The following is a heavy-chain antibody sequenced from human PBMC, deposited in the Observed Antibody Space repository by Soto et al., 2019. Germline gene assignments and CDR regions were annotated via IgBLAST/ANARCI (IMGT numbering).Heavy chain of an antibody. V-gene: IGHV4-39*01. CDR1: GGCSSNSNNN. CDR3: ARHGFRAPPRHLIDP. J-gene: IGHJ5*02. D-gene: IGHD3-10*01. CDR2: IYYNGNT. Sequence: SETLSLTCTVSGGCSSNSNNNWVCLRQPPGKALEWIASIYYNGNTYSSPYLKSRATISVDTSNNQFSLMLTTVTAANTAVYFCARHGFRAPPRHLIDPWGQGTLVTVSS.